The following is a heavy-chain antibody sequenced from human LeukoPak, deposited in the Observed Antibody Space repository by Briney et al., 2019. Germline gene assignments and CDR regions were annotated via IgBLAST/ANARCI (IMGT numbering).Heavy chain of an antibody. CDR2: ISGSGGST. CDR3: AKYAYSGSYSGWFDP. D-gene: IGHD1-26*01. CDR1: GFTFSSYS. Sequence: PGGSLRLSCAASGFTFSSYSMNWVRQAPGKGLEWVSGISGSGGSTYYADSVKGRFTISRDNSKNTLYLQMNSLRAEDTAVYYCAKYAYSGSYSGWFDPWGQGTLVTVSS. V-gene: IGHV3-23*01. J-gene: IGHJ5*02.